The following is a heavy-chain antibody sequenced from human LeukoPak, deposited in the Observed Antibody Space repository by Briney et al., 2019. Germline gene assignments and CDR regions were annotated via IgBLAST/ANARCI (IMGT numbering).Heavy chain of an antibody. CDR3: ASMVRGALDAFDI. V-gene: IGHV3-74*01. Sequence: GGSLRLSCAASGFTFSGFWMHWVRQAPGKGLVWVSCISFDGSDATYADSVKGRFTISRDNAKNTLHLQMDSLTVEDTAVYYCASMVRGALDAFDIWGQGTMVTVSS. J-gene: IGHJ3*02. CDR1: GFTFSGFW. D-gene: IGHD3-10*01. CDR2: ISFDGSDA.